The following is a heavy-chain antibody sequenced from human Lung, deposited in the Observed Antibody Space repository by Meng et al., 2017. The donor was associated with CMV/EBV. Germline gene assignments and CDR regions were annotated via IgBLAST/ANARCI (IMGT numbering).Heavy chain of an antibody. CDR2: IYSGGST. Sequence: GESXKISXAASGFTVSSNYMSWVRQAPGKGLEWVSVIYSGGSTYYADSVKGRFTISRDNSENALYLQMNSLRVEDTAIYYCAKGNAEYCSGARCYAFDYWGQGTLVTVSS. CDR1: GFTVSSNY. CDR3: AKGNAEYCSGARCYAFDY. V-gene: IGHV3-53*01. D-gene: IGHD2-2*01. J-gene: IGHJ4*02.